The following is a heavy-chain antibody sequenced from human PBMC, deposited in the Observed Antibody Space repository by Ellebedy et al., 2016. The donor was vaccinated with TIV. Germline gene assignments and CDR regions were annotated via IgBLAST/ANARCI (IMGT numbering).Heavy chain of an antibody. CDR2: IYHTGTT. J-gene: IGHJ6*02. Sequence: MPSETLSLTCSISGGSVDTYFWSWVRQSHEKGLEWIGHIYHTGTTNYNPSLESRVTISLYTSRRQFSLRLSSVTAADTAVYFCARGPSSPFYGMDVWGQGTTFTVSS. CDR3: ARGPSSPFYGMDV. CDR1: GGSVDTYF. V-gene: IGHV4-59*02.